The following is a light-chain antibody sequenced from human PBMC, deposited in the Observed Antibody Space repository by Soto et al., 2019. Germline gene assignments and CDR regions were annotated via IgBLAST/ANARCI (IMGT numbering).Light chain of an antibody. CDR2: GAS. CDR1: QSVSSN. V-gene: IGKV3-15*01. CDR3: QQYNKWPPYT. J-gene: IGKJ2*01. Sequence: EIMMTQSPATLSVSPGERATLSCRASQSVSSNLAWYQQKPGQVPRLLIYGASTRDTGIPARFSGSGSGTVFNLSISSLQSEDFAVYYCQQYNKWPPYTFGQGTKLEIK.